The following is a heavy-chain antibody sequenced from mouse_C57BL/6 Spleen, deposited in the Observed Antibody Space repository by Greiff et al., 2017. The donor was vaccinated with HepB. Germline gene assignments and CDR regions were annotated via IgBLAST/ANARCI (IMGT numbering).Heavy chain of an antibody. CDR3: AREGYYGSSYDRFAY. Sequence: EVKVEESGPGLVKPSQSLSLTCSVTGYSITSGYYWNWIRQFPGNKLEWMGYISYDGSNNYNPSLKNRISITRDTSKNQFFLKLNSVTTEDTATYYCAREGYYGSSYDRFAYWGQGTLVTVSA. CDR1: GYSITSGYY. J-gene: IGHJ3*01. V-gene: IGHV3-6*01. CDR2: ISYDGSN. D-gene: IGHD1-1*01.